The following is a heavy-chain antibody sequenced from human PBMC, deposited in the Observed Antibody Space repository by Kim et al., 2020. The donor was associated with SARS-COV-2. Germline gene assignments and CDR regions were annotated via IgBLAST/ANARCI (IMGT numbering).Heavy chain of an antibody. D-gene: IGHD1-7*01. CDR3: ARDSDWNYRGGGY. CDR1: GFTFSSYS. J-gene: IGHJ4*02. Sequence: GGSLRLSCAASGFTFSSYSMNWVRQAPGKGLEWVSSISSSSSYIYYADSVKGRFTISRDNAKNSLYLQMNSLRAEDTAVYYCARDSDWNYRGGGYWGQGTLVTVSS. V-gene: IGHV3-21*01. CDR2: ISSSSSYI.